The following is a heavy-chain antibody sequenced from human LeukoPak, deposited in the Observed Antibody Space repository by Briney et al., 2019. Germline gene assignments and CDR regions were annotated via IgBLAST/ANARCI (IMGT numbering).Heavy chain of an antibody. J-gene: IGHJ3*02. Sequence: GGSLRLSCAASGFTFSSYSMNWVRQAPGKGLEWVSSTSSSSSYIYYADSVKGRFTISRDNAKNSLYLQMNSLRAEDTAVYYCARDAPSDYGDYVPDAFDIWGQGTMVTVSS. CDR2: TSSSSSYI. D-gene: IGHD4-17*01. V-gene: IGHV3-21*01. CDR1: GFTFSSYS. CDR3: ARDAPSDYGDYVPDAFDI.